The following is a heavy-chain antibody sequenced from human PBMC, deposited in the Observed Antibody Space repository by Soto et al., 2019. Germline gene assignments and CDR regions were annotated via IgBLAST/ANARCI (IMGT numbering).Heavy chain of an antibody. J-gene: IGHJ4*02. V-gene: IGHV1-69*12. CDR1: GGTFSSYA. D-gene: IGHD6-13*01. CDR3: ARDVIAAAGTAG. CDR2: IIPIFGTA. Sequence: QVQLVQSGAEVKKPGSSVQVSCQASGGTFSSYAIIWVRQAPGQGLAWMGGIIPIFGTANYAQKFQGRVTITADESTSTAYMELSSLRSEDTAVYYCARDVIAAAGTAGWGQGTLVTVSS.